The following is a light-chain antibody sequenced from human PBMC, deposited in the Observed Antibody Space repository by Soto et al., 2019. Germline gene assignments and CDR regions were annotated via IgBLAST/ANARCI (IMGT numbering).Light chain of an antibody. Sequence: QSVLTQPASVSGSPGQSITISCTGTSSDVGGYNYVSWCQQHPGKAPKLMIYDVSYRPSGVSDRFSGSKSGNTASLTISGLQSEDEADYYCDSYTSGSSYVFGTGTKVT. V-gene: IGLV2-14*01. CDR1: SSDVGGYNY. CDR2: DVS. CDR3: DSYTSGSSYV. J-gene: IGLJ1*01.